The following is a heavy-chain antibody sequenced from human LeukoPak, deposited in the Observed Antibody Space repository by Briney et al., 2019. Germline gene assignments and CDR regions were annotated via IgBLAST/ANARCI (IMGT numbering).Heavy chain of an antibody. Sequence: GGSLRLSCSASGFTFADYSMHWVRQAPGKGLEWVSVINRNGGAIKYADPVKGRFIISRDNSKNSLYLQMNSLRTEDTALYYCTKEHSSGWPTIDYWGQGTLVTVSS. J-gene: IGHJ4*02. V-gene: IGHV3-43*01. CDR1: GFTFADYS. CDR3: TKEHSSGWPTIDY. D-gene: IGHD6-19*01. CDR2: INRNGGAI.